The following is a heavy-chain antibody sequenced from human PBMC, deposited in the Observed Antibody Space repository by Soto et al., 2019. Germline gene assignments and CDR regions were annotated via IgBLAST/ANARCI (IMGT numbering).Heavy chain of an antibody. V-gene: IGHV1-69*12. J-gene: IGHJ6*02. CDR1: GGSFSTYA. Sequence: QVQLVQSGAEVKKPGSSVKVSCKASGGSFSTYAISWVRHAPGQGLEWMGGVIPILGTTNNAQKFQGRVTITADESEGTAYMELASLRSEGTAMYSCARHAGTYYYTDMDVWGQGTTVTVSS. D-gene: IGHD1-1*01. CDR2: VIPILGTT. CDR3: ARHAGTYYYTDMDV.